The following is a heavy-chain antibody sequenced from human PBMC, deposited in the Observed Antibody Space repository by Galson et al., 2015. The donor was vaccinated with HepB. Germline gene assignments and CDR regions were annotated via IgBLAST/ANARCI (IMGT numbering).Heavy chain of an antibody. CDR2: IKQDGSEK. J-gene: IGHJ4*02. D-gene: IGHD5-18*01. Sequence: PLRLSCAASGFTFSIYTMNWVGQAPGKGLEWVAGIKQDGSEKYYVDSVKGRFTISRDNAYNSLYLQLNSLRVEDTAVYHCRAVDTTSLDYWGQGTLVTVSS. V-gene: IGHV3-7*01. CDR1: GFTFSIYT. CDR3: RAVDTTSLDY.